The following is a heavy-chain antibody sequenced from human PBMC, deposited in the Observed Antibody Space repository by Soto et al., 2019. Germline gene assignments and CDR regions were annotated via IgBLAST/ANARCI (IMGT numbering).Heavy chain of an antibody. CDR3: ARLPYSYVSLYFFDF. CDR1: GFTFSNYA. Sequence: GGSLRLSCAASGFTFSNYAVSWVRQSPGRGLEWVASISDRGGSTRYADSVNGRFTISRDNSRNTLFLQMDTLRAEDTAVYYCARLPYSYVSLYFFDFWGQGTLVTVS. J-gene: IGHJ4*02. V-gene: IGHV3-23*01. D-gene: IGHD5-18*01. CDR2: ISDRGGST.